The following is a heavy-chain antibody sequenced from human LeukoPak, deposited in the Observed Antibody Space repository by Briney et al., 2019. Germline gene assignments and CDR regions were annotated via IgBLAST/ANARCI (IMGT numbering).Heavy chain of an antibody. CDR2: MNPSSGRT. V-gene: IGHV1-8*01. Sequence: ASVKVSCKAYGYTLTSYDINWVRQATGQGLEWMGWMNPSSGRTGYAQNFQGRITITRNTSISTAYMELSSLRSEDTAVYYCTRETSSRYFDYWGQGTLVTVSS. J-gene: IGHJ4*02. CDR1: GYTLTSYD. CDR3: TRETSSRYFDY.